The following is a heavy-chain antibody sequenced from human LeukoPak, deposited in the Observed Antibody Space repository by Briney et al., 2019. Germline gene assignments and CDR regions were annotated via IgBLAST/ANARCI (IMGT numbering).Heavy chain of an antibody. CDR3: ARNLGYYGSGSSFY. CDR1: GFTFSSHA. V-gene: IGHV3-53*01. D-gene: IGHD3-10*01. J-gene: IGHJ4*02. CDR2: IYSDGRI. Sequence: GGSLRLSCAASGFTFSSHAMSWVRQAPGKGLEWVSVIYSDGRIYYADSVKGRFTISRDNSKNTLYLQMNSLRAEDTAVYYCARNLGYYGSGSSFYWGQGTLVTVPS.